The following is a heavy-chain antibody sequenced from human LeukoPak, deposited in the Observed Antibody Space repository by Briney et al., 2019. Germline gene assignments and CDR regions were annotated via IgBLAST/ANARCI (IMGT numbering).Heavy chain of an antibody. CDR2: IYYSGST. CDR1: GGSISSYY. V-gene: IGHV4-59*08. D-gene: IGHD6-19*01. CDR3: TRGWSSGGAFDI. J-gene: IGHJ3*02. Sequence: SETLSLTCTVSGGSISSYYWSWIRQPPGKGLEWIGYIYYSGSTNYNPSLKSRVTISMDTSKNQFSLEMSSVTAADTAIYYCTRGWSSGGAFDIWGQGTMVTVSS.